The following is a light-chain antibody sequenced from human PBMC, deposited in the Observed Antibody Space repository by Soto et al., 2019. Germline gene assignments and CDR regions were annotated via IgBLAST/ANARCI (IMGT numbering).Light chain of an antibody. CDR1: SSNIGSDY. CDR3: AAWDNRLTAVL. Sequence: QSLLTQPPSVSAAPGQRVTISCSGSSSNIGSDYVSWFQQFPGAAPKLLIYHNRIRPSGVPDRFSASTSGTSATLVITGLQTEDEADYYCAAWDNRLTAVLFGGGTQLTVL. CDR2: HNR. J-gene: IGLJ3*02. V-gene: IGLV1-51*01.